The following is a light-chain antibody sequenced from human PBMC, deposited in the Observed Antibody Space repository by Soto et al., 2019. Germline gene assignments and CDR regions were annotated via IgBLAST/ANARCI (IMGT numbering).Light chain of an antibody. CDR1: SSDVGGYNY. V-gene: IGLV2-14*01. CDR2: EVS. J-gene: IGLJ1*01. CDR3: ASYTSRRAYG. Sequence: QSVLTQPASVSGSPGQSITISCTGTSSDVGGYNYVSWYQQQAGKAPKLIIHEVSNRPSGVSNRFSGSKSGNTASLTISGLQAEDEADYYCASYTSRRAYGFGIGTQVTVL.